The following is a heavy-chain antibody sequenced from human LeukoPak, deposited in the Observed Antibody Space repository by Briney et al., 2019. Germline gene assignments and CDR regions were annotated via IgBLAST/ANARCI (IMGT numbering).Heavy chain of an antibody. V-gene: IGHV1-46*01. CDR2: INPSGGST. D-gene: IGHD3-10*02. CDR1: GYTFTSYY. Sequence: GASVTVSCKASGYTFTSYYMHWVRQAPGQGLGWMGIINPSGGSTSYAQKFQGRVTMTRDMSTSTVYMELSSLTSEDTAVYYCARDLGSGSLKWFDPWGQGTLVTVSS. J-gene: IGHJ5*02. CDR3: ARDLGSGSLKWFDP.